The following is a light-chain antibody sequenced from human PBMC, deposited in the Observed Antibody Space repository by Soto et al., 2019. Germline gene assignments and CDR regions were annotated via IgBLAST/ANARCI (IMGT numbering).Light chain of an antibody. CDR3: CSYAGSYV. CDR1: SSDVGGYNY. Sequence: QSALTQPRSVSGSPGQSVTISCTGTSSDVGGYNYVSWYQQHPGKAPKLMIYDVSKRPSGVPDRFSGSKSGNTASLTISGLQAEDEAEYYCCSYAGSYVFGNGTKVTVL. CDR2: DVS. V-gene: IGLV2-11*01. J-gene: IGLJ1*01.